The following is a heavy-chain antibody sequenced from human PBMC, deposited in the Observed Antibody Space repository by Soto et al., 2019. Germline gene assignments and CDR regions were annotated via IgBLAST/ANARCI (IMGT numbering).Heavy chain of an antibody. D-gene: IGHD1-1*01. CDR2: VITMFGTT. CDR3: ARGSTGNWNMEAFDI. V-gene: IGHV1-69*06. J-gene: IGHJ3*02. Sequence: QVQLEQSGAEVKKPGSSVIISCKVSGGDFTGYAVTWVRQAPGQGPEWMGRVITMFGTTVLSQKLQGRLTKTADKSTTTAHMEWTGWGSDDTAVEDWARGSTGNWNMEAFDIWGQGTMVTVSS. CDR1: GGDFTGYA.